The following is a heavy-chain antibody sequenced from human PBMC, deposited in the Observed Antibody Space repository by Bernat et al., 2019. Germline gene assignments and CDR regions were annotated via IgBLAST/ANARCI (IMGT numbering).Heavy chain of an antibody. J-gene: IGHJ4*02. Sequence: QVQLVESGGGVVQPGRSLRLSCAASGFTFGSHAMHWVRQAPGKGLEWVAVISYDGSDKYYADSVKGRFTISRDNSKNTVYLQMNSLRGEDTAVYYCAKDGDGGSGTFDYCGQGTLVTVSS. V-gene: IGHV3-30*01. CDR3: AKDGDGGSGTFDY. CDR2: ISYDGSDK. D-gene: IGHD3-10*01. CDR1: GFTFGSHA.